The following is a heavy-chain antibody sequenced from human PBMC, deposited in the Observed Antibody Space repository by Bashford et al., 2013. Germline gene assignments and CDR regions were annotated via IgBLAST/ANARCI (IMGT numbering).Heavy chain of an antibody. D-gene: IGHD3-10*01. CDR2: IYTSGST. V-gene: IGHV4-61*02. CDR1: GGSISSGSYY. Sequence: SETLSLTCTVSGGSISSGSYYWSWIRQPAGKGLEWIGRIYTSGSTNYNPSLKSRVTISVDTSKNQFSLKLSSVTAADTAVYYCARGYGSGSPNPHNWFDPWGQGTLVTVSS. CDR3: ARGYGSGSPNPHNWFDP. J-gene: IGHJ5*02.